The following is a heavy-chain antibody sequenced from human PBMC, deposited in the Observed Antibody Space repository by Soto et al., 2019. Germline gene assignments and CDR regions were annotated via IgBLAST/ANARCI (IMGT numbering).Heavy chain of an antibody. CDR2: ISWNSGNI. D-gene: IGHD5-18*01. J-gene: IGHJ4*02. V-gene: IGHV3-9*01. CDR3: LRSKGGYSYGTPFDY. Sequence: QPGGSLRLSCAASGFTFDDYAMHWVRQVLGKGLEWVSSISWNSGNIGYADSVKGRFTTSRDNAKNSLYLQMNSLRPEDTALYYILRSKGGYSYGTPFDYWGQGTLVTVSS. CDR1: GFTFDDYA.